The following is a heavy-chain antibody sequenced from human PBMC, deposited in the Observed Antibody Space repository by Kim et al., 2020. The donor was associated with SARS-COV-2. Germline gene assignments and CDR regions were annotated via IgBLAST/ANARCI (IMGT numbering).Heavy chain of an antibody. CDR3: ARDSSGGDYLYYYYYYGMDV. Sequence: GRFTISRDNSKNTLYLQMNSLRAEDTAVYYCARDSSGGDYLYYYYYYGMDVWGQGTTVTVSS. J-gene: IGHJ6*02. D-gene: IGHD4-17*01. V-gene: IGHV3-66*01.